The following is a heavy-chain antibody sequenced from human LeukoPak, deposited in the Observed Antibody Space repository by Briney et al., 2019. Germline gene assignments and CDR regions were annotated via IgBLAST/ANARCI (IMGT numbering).Heavy chain of an antibody. CDR2: IYSGGST. CDR1: GFTVSSNY. J-gene: IGHJ4*02. CDR3: ARVLWPRTFDY. Sequence: GGSLRLSCAVSGFTVSSNYMSWVRQAPGKGLEWVSVIYSGGSTYYADSVKGRFTISRDNSKNRLYLQMNSLRAEDTAVYYCARVLWPRTFDYWGQGNLVKVSS. V-gene: IGHV3-66*01.